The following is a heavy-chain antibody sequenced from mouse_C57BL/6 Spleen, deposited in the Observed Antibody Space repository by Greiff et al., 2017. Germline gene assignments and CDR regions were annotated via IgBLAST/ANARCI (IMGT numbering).Heavy chain of an antibody. CDR3: ARSPITTVVAAYYFDY. J-gene: IGHJ2*01. V-gene: IGHV1-52*01. CDR2: IDPSDSET. Sequence: QVQLQQPGAELVRPGSSVKLSCKASGYTFTSYWMHWVKQRPIQGLEWIGNIDPSDSETHYNQKFKDKATLTVDKSSSPAYMQLSSLTSEDSAVYYCARSPITTVVAAYYFDYWGQGTTLTVSS. D-gene: IGHD1-1*01. CDR1: GYTFTSYW.